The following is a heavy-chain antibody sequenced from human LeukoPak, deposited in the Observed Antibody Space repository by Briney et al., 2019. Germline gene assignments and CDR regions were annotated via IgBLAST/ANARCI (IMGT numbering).Heavy chain of an antibody. J-gene: IGHJ6*03. Sequence: ASVKDSCKASGYSFISYGITWVRQAPGQGLEWMGWISVYNGNTNYVQKLQGRVTMTTDTSTSTAYMELRSLRSDDTAVYYCARARGGSYYYNYMDVWGKGTTVTVSS. CDR2: ISVYNGNT. CDR1: GYSFISYG. D-gene: IGHD3-16*01. CDR3: ARARGGSYYYNYMDV. V-gene: IGHV1-18*01.